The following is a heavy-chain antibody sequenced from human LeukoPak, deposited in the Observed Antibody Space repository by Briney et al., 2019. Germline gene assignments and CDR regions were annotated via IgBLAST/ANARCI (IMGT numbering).Heavy chain of an antibody. J-gene: IGHJ3*02. CDR2: IKSKTDDGTT. CDR1: GITFSSYA. CDR3: TTGVLTGEDDAFDI. Sequence: PGRSLRLSCAASGITFSSYAMHWVRQAPGKGLEWVGRIKSKTDDGTTDYAAPVKGRFTISRDDSKNTLYLQMNSLKTEDTAVYYCTTGVLTGEDDAFDIWGQGTMVTVSS. D-gene: IGHD7-27*01. V-gene: IGHV3-15*01.